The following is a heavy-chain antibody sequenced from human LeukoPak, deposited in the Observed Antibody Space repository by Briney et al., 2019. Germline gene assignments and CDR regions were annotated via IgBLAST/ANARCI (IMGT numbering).Heavy chain of an antibody. J-gene: IGHJ6*03. D-gene: IGHD5-12*01. Sequence: GGSLRLSCAASGFTFSSYWMSWVRQAPGKGLEWVANIKQDGSEKDYVDSVKGRFTISRDNAKNSLYLQMNSLRGEDTAVYYCARGGSRWGYGRYYCYRDLWGRGTTVTISS. CDR1: GFTFSSYW. CDR2: IKQDGSEK. CDR3: ARGGSRWGYGRYYCYRDL. V-gene: IGHV3-7*01.